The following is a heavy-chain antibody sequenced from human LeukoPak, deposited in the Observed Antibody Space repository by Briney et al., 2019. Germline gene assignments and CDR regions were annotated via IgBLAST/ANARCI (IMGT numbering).Heavy chain of an antibody. Sequence: PGRSLRLSCAASGFTFSSYGMHWVRQAPGKGLGWVAVIWYDGSNKYYADSVKGRFTISRDNSKNTLYLQMNSLRAEDTAVYYCARARDGDYLDYWGQGTLVTVSS. CDR1: GFTFSSYG. CDR3: ARARDGDYLDY. D-gene: IGHD4-17*01. J-gene: IGHJ4*02. V-gene: IGHV3-33*01. CDR2: IWYDGSNK.